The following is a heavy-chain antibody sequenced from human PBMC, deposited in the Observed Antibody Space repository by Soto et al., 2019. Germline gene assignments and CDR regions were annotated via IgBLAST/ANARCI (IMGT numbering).Heavy chain of an antibody. J-gene: IGHJ4*02. CDR2: ISGSGGST. CDR1: GFTFSSYA. CDR3: AKSAPLRLHLGELSFSPQTLFDY. Sequence: GGSLRLSCAASGFTFSSYAMSWVRQAPGKGLEWVSAISGSGGSTYYAASVKGRFTISRDNSKNTLYLQMNSLRAEDTAVYYCAKSAPLRLHLGELSFSPQTLFDYWGQGTLVTVSS. V-gene: IGHV3-23*01. D-gene: IGHD3-16*02.